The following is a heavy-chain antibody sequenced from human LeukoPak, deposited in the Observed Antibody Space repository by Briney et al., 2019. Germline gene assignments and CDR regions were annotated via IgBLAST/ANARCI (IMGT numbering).Heavy chain of an antibody. CDR1: GASINTYY. CDR3: ARRTYGGLEY. V-gene: IGHV4-4*07. CDR2: VYTSGSP. D-gene: IGHD4-23*01. Sequence: SETLSLTCNVSGASINTYYWSWIRQSAGGGLEFIGRVYTSGSPDYNPSLKSRVAMSADTSKNQFSLKLSSVTAADTAVYYCARRTYGGLEYWGQGTLVTVSS. J-gene: IGHJ4*02.